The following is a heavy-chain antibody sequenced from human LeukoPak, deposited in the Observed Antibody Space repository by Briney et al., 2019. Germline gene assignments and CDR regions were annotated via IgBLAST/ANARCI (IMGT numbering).Heavy chain of an antibody. CDR3: ARAAVDTVMAFDY. V-gene: IGHV3-66*01. J-gene: IGHJ4*02. Sequence: GGSLRLSCAASGFTVSSNYMSWVRQAPGEGLEWVSVIYSGGSTYYADSVKGRFTTSRDNSKNTLYLQMNSLRAEDTAVYYCARAAVDTVMAFDYWGQGTLVTVSS. CDR1: GFTVSSNY. D-gene: IGHD5-18*01. CDR2: IYSGGST.